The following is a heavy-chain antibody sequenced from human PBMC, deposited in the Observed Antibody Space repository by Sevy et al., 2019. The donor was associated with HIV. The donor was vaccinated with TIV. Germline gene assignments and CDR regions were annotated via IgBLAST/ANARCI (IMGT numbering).Heavy chain of an antibody. CDR2: IIGSGNSA. CDR1: GFTFSISA. CDR3: AKGGRSYGDSYFDH. J-gene: IGHJ4*02. D-gene: IGHD5-18*01. Sequence: GESLKISCAASGFTFSISAMTWVRQALGKGLAWVSVIIGSGNSAYYADSVKGRFTISRDNSKNTLSLQMNSLRAEDTAVYYCAKGGRSYGDSYFDHWGQGTLVTVSS. V-gene: IGHV3-23*01.